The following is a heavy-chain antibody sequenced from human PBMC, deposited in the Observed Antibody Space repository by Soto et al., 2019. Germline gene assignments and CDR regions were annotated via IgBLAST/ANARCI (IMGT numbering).Heavy chain of an antibody. Sequence: ASVKVSCKASGYTFTSYDINWVRQATGQGLEWMGWMNPNSGNTGYAQKFQGRVTMTRNTSISTAYMELSSLRSEDTAVYYCARFRGFEDIVVVPAAPRYGLACYYGMDVWGQGTTVTVSS. D-gene: IGHD2-2*01. V-gene: IGHV1-8*01. J-gene: IGHJ6*02. CDR3: ARFRGFEDIVVVPAAPRYGLACYYGMDV. CDR2: MNPNSGNT. CDR1: GYTFTSYD.